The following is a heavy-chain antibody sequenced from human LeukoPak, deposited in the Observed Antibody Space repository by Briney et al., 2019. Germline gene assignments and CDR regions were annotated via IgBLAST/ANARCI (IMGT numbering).Heavy chain of an antibody. CDR2: IIPIFGTA. D-gene: IGHD6-6*01. CDR1: GGTFSSYA. J-gene: IGHJ4*02. CDR3: ARDGLAARLGY. Sequence: GASVKVSCKASGGTFSSYAISWVRQAPGQGLEWMGRIIPIFGTANYAQKFQGRVTITTDESTSTAYMELSSLRSEDTAVYYCARDGLAARLGYWGQGTLVTVSS. V-gene: IGHV1-69*05.